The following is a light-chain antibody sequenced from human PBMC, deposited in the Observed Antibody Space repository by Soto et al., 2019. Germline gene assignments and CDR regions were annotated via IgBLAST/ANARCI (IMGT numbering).Light chain of an antibody. V-gene: IGKV1-33*01. CDR1: QDISNY. Sequence: DIQMTQSPSSLSASVGDRVTITCQASQDISNYLNWYQQKPGKAPKLLIYDASNLETGVPSRFSGSRAGTDFTFTISSLQPEDIATYSCQQYDNLPPFTFGPGTKVDIK. CDR2: DAS. CDR3: QQYDNLPPFT. J-gene: IGKJ3*01.